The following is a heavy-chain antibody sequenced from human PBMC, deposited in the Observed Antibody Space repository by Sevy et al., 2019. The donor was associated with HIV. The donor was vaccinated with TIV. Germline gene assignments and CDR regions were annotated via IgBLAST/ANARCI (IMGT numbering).Heavy chain of an antibody. V-gene: IGHV4-34*01. CDR2: INHSGST. Sequence: SETLSLTCAVYGGSFSGYYWSWIRQPPGKGLEWIGEINHSGSTNYNPSFKSRVTISVDTSKNQFSLHLSAVTAADTAVYYCGGVGPTVDPPRYYFDYWGQGTLVTVSS. CDR3: GGVGPTVDPPRYYFDY. CDR1: GGSFSGYY. D-gene: IGHD6-19*01. J-gene: IGHJ4*02.